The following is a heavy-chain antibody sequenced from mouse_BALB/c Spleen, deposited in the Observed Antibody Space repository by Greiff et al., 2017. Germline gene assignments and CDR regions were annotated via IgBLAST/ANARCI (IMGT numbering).Heavy chain of an antibody. V-gene: IGHV1S137*01. CDR1: GYTFTDNA. D-gene: IGHD2-14*01. Sequence: QVQLQQSGAELVRPGVSVKISCRGSGYTFTDNAVYWVKQNHAKSLEGMGVISTYYGVPSYNQSFKGQPTMTVDKSSNPAYMELARLTTEDSAIYYCAREGKYAWFDYWGQGTLVTVSA. J-gene: IGHJ3*01. CDR3: AREGKYAWFDY. CDR2: ISTYYGVP.